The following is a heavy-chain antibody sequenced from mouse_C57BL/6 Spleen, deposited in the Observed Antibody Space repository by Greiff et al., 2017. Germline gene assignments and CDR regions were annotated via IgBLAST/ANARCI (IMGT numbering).Heavy chain of an antibody. J-gene: IGHJ4*01. CDR3: AISTTVVLYYYAMDY. V-gene: IGHV2-5*01. Sequence: VQLQQSGPGLVQPSQSLSITCTVSGFSLTSYGVHWVRQSPGQGLEWLGVIWRGGSTDYNAAFMSRLSITKDNYKSQVFFKMNSLQADDTAIYYCAISTTVVLYYYAMDYWGQGTSVTVSS. CDR2: IWRGGST. D-gene: IGHD1-1*01. CDR1: GFSLTSYG.